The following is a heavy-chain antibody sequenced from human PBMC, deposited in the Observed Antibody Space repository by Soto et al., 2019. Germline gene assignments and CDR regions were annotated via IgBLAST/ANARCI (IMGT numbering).Heavy chain of an antibody. CDR1: GGTFSSYA. CDR3: AREVINAHYYYHGMDV. CDR2: IIPIFGTA. Sequence: SVKVSCKASGGTFSSYAISWVRQAPGQGLEWMGGIIPIFGTANYAQKFQGRVTITADESTSTAYMELSSLRSEDTAVYYRAREVINAHYYYHGMDVWGQGTKVTVS. D-gene: IGHD3-22*01. J-gene: IGHJ6*02. V-gene: IGHV1-69*13.